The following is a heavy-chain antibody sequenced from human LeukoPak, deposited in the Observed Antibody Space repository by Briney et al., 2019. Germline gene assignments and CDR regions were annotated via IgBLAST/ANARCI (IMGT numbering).Heavy chain of an antibody. Sequence: GASVKVSCEASGYDFTAYTLNWVRQAPGQGLEWMGWINTRTANPTYAQGFVGRFVFSVDTSVNTAYLQISSLKAEDTAVYYGVRVGVLTTVFDYWGQGTLVAVSS. CDR1: GYDFTAYT. CDR2: INTRTANP. D-gene: IGHD4/OR15-4a*01. J-gene: IGHJ4*02. CDR3: VRVGVLTTVFDY. V-gene: IGHV7-4-1*02.